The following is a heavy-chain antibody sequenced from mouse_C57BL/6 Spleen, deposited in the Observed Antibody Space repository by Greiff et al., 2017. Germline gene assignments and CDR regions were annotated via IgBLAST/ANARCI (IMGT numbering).Heavy chain of an antibody. D-gene: IGHD1-1*01. V-gene: IGHV1-20*01. J-gene: IGHJ2*01. Sequence: VQLKQSGPELVKPGDSVKISCKASGYSFTGYFMNWVMQSHGKSLEWIGRINPYNGDTFYNQKFKGKATLTVDKSSSTAHMELRSLTSEDSAVYYCARSTTEGYYFDYWGQGTTLTVSS. CDR3: ARSTTEGYYFDY. CDR2: INPYNGDT. CDR1: GYSFTGYF.